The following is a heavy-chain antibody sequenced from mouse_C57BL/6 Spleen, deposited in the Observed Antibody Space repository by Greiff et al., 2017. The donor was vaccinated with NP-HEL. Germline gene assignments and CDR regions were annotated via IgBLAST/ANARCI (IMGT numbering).Heavy chain of an antibody. Sequence: EVKLVESGEGLAKPRGSLKLSCAASGFTFSSYAMSWVRQTPEKRLEWVAYISSGGDYIYYADTVKGRFTISRDNARNTLYLQMSSLKSEDTAMYYCTRDNYSAWFAYWGQGTLVTVSA. D-gene: IGHD1-3*01. CDR1: GFTFSSYA. J-gene: IGHJ3*01. CDR2: ISSGGDYI. CDR3: TRDNYSAWFAY. V-gene: IGHV5-9-1*02.